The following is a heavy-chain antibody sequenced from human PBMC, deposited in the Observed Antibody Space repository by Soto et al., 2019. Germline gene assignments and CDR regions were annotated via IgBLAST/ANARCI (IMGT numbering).Heavy chain of an antibody. CDR1: GFTFITYG. Sequence: GGSLRLSCAASGFTFITYGIHWVRQAPGKGLEWVALISYDGSNKNCADSVKGRFTISRDNSKNTLNLQMNSLRAEDTAVYYCATDRGPLHCSSVSCYGEGFDYWGQGTLVTVSS. J-gene: IGHJ4*02. CDR3: ATDRGPLHCSSVSCYGEGFDY. CDR2: ISYDGSNK. V-gene: IGHV3-30*03. D-gene: IGHD2-2*01.